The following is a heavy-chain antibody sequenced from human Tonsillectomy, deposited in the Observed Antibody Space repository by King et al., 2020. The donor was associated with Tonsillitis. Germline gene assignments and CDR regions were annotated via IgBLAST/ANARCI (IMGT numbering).Heavy chain of an antibody. Sequence: ITLKESGPTLVKPTQTLTLTCTFSGFSLSTSGVGVGWIRQPPGQALEWLALIYWNDDKRYSTSLKRRLTITKDTSKKQVVFTMTNMDPGDTATYYSADIRRPYYYDSRGYSSFDYWGQGTLVTVSS. CDR1: GFSLSTSGVG. V-gene: IGHV2-5*01. J-gene: IGHJ4*02. CDR3: ADIRRPYYYDSRGYSSFDY. CDR2: IYWNDDK. D-gene: IGHD3-22*01.